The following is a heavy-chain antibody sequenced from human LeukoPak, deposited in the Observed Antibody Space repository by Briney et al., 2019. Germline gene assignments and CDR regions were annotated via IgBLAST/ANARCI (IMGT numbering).Heavy chain of an antibody. J-gene: IGHJ4*02. D-gene: IGHD3-22*01. Sequence: PSETLSLTCTVSGGSISSCYWSWIRQPAGKGLEWIGRIYTTGSTNYNPSLKSRVTMSVDTSKNQFSLKLSSVTAADTAVYYCARDTYYYDSSGYHFDYWGQGTLVTVSS. CDR2: IYTTGST. V-gene: IGHV4-4*07. CDR1: GGSISSCY. CDR3: ARDTYYYDSSGYHFDY.